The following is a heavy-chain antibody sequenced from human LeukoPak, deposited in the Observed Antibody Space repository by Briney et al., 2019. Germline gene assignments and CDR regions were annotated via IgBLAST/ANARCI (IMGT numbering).Heavy chain of an antibody. CDR3: ARGFGYRDYYFDY. J-gene: IGHJ4*02. CDR2: IYTSGST. CDR1: GGSISSGSYY. D-gene: IGHD5-18*01. Sequence: SETLSLTCTVSGGSISSGSYYWSWIRQPAGKGREWIGRIYTSGSTNYNPSLKSRVTISVDTSKNQFSLKLSSVTAADTAVYYCARGFGYRDYYFDYWGQGTLVTVSS. V-gene: IGHV4-61*02.